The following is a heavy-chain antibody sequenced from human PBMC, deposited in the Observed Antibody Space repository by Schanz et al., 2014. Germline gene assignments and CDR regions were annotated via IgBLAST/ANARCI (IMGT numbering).Heavy chain of an antibody. CDR2: IGNGGVTI. Sequence: VQLVESGGGLVKPGGFLRLSCAASGFTFSDYFMAWIRQPPGRGLEWVSYIGNGGVTIYYADSVKGRFTISRDNAKNSLFLHMNSLRAEDTAVYYCAKSDAFDIWGQGTLVTVSS. V-gene: IGHV3-11*04. J-gene: IGHJ3*02. CDR1: GFTFSDYF. CDR3: AKSDAFDI.